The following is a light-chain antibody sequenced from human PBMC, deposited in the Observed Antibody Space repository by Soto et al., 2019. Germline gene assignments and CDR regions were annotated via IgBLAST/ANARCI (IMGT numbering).Light chain of an antibody. V-gene: IGLV7-46*01. CDR2: DTS. J-gene: IGLJ2*01. CDR3: LLYYSETVV. Sequence: QAVVTQEPSLIVSPGGTVTLTCGSSTGAVTSSHYPHWFQQKPDLAPRTLIYDTSIKHSWTPARFSGSLLGGKAALTLSGAQPADEADYYCLLYYSETVVFGGGTKLTVL. CDR1: TGAVTSSHY.